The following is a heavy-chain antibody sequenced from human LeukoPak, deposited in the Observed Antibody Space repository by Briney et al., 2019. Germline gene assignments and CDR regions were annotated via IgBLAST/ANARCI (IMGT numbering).Heavy chain of an antibody. CDR3: ARVIGGGRDAFDI. CDR2: INPNSGGT. D-gene: IGHD2-15*01. V-gene: IGHV1-2*02. Sequence: ASVKVSCKASGYTFTGYYMHRVRQAPGQGLEWMGWINPNSGGTNYAQKFQGRVTMTRDTSISTAYMELSRLRSDDTAVYYCARVIGGGRDAFDIWGQGTMVTVSS. CDR1: GYTFTGYY. J-gene: IGHJ3*02.